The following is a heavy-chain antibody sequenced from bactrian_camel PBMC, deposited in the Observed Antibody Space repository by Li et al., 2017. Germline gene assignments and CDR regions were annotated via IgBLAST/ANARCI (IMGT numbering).Heavy chain of an antibody. V-gene: IGHV3S55*01. CDR2: IDGDDKS. CDR3: AAGTGPTGAKIWGGCWYNH. Sequence: HVQLVESRGGSVQAGGSLKLSCRVSRYAIGTYCMGWFRQAPGKEREWVASIDGDDKSVYANAVKGRFTISQDRAANTLYLQMNSLKPDDSATYYCAAGTGPTGAKIWGGCWYNHWGQGTQVTVS. J-gene: IGHJ4*01. D-gene: IGHD3*01. CDR1: RYAIGTYC.